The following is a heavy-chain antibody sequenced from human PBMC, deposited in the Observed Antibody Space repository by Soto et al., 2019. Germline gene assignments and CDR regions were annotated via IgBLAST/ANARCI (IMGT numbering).Heavy chain of an antibody. D-gene: IGHD6-6*01. CDR1: GFTFSSYG. Sequence: PVGSLRLSCAASGFTFSSYGMHWVRQAPGKGLEWVAVIWYDGSNKYYADSVKGRFTISRDNSKNTLYLQMNSLRAEDTAVYYCARDRGIAARRDAFDIWGQGTMVTVSS. CDR2: IWYDGSNK. V-gene: IGHV3-33*01. J-gene: IGHJ3*02. CDR3: ARDRGIAARRDAFDI.